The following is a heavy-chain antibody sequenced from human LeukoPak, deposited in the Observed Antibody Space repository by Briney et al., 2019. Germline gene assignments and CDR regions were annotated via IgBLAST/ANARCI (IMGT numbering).Heavy chain of an antibody. Sequence: GGSLRLSCAASGFIFSTYSMNWVRQAPGKGLEWVSYISSNSVTKFYADSVKGRFTISRDNAKNSLYLQMNSLRAEDTAVYYCARDIRITMIVVVRGGYYMDVWGKGTTVTVSS. CDR1: GFIFSTYS. V-gene: IGHV3-48*01. J-gene: IGHJ6*03. CDR2: ISSNSVTK. CDR3: ARDIRITMIVVVRGGYYMDV. D-gene: IGHD3-22*01.